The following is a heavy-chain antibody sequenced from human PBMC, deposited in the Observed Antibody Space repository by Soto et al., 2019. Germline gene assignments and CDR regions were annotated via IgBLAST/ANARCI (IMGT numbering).Heavy chain of an antibody. V-gene: IGHV3-21*01. Sequence: EVQLVESGGGLVKPGGSLRLSCAASGFTFSRYGMSWVRQAPGKGLEWVSSISMTTSYVYYADSVKGCFSISRDNAKKILYLEMYALRTEDTAVYYCARDPSEGRVGNWFESWGQGTLVTVSS. CDR2: ISMTTSYV. CDR3: ARDPSEGRVGNWFES. D-gene: IGHD2-2*01. CDR1: GFTFSRYG. J-gene: IGHJ5*01.